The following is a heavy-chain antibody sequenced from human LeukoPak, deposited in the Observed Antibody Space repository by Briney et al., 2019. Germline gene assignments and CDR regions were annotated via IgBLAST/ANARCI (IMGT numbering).Heavy chain of an antibody. V-gene: IGHV3-48*01. CDR3: ARDRFRYDSSSYYYIFDY. Sequence: GGSLRLSCAASGFTFSSYSMNWVRQAPGKGLEWVSYIASSDSTIYYADSVKGRFTISRDNAKNSLYLQMNSLRAEDTAVYYCARDRFRYDSSSYYYIFDYWGQGTLVTVSS. CDR2: IASSDSTI. CDR1: GFTFSSYS. D-gene: IGHD3-22*01. J-gene: IGHJ4*02.